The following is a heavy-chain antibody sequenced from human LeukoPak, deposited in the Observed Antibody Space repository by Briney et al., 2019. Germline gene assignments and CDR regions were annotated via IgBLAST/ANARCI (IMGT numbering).Heavy chain of an antibody. CDR1: GFTFSSYS. V-gene: IGHV3-21*01. CDR2: ISSSSSYI. CDR3: ASQTNWFDP. J-gene: IGHJ5*02. Sequence: AGGSLRLSCAASGFTFSSYSMNWVRRAPGKGLEWVSSISSSSSYIYYADSVKGRFTISRDNAKNSLYLQMNSLRAEDTAVYYCASQTNWFDPWGQGTLVTVSS.